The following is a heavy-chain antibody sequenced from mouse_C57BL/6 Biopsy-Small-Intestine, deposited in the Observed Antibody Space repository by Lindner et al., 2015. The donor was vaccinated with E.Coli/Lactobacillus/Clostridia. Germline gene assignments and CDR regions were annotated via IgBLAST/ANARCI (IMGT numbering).Heavy chain of an antibody. CDR1: GFTFSDYG. CDR3: ARPHYYGYGLR. CDR2: ISSGSSTV. J-gene: IGHJ4*01. V-gene: IGHV5-17*01. Sequence: VQLQESGGGLVKPGGSLKLSCAASGFTFSDYGIHWVRQGPEKGLEWVAYISSGSSTVYYADTVKGRFTISRDNAKNTLFLQMASLRSEDTAMYYCARPHYYGYGLRGVKEPQSPSPQ.